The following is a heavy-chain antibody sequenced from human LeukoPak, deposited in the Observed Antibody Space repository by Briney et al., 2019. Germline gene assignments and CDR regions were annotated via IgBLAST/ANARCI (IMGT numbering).Heavy chain of an antibody. CDR2: ISSSGSII. Sequence: GGSLRLSCAASGFTFSDYYMSWIRQAPGKGLEWVSYISSSGSIIYYADSVKGRFTISRDNAKNSLYLQMSSLRVEDTAVYYCASWAGNTQSDSWSGPFDYWGQGTLVTVSS. D-gene: IGHD3-3*01. V-gene: IGHV3-11*04. CDR3: ASWAGNTQSDSWSGPFDY. J-gene: IGHJ4*02. CDR1: GFTFSDYY.